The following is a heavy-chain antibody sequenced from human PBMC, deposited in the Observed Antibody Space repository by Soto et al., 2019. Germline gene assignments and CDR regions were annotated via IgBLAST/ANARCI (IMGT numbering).Heavy chain of an antibody. CDR2: IYSNGNT. J-gene: IGHJ4*02. Sequence: QLQLQESGPGLVKPSETLSLTCTVSGGSLSTSSSYWGWIRQPPGKGLEWLGNIYSNGNTYYNPSLTSRVTMSVDTSKNQFSLKLSSVTAADTAVYYCARLRIYCSGGSCYYYFDYWGQGPLVTVSS. V-gene: IGHV4-39*01. CDR1: GGSLSTSSSY. CDR3: ARLRIYCSGGSCYYYFDY. D-gene: IGHD2-15*01.